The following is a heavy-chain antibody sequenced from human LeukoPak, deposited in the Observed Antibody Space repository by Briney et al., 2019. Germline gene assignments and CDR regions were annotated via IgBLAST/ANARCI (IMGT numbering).Heavy chain of an antibody. CDR3: ARGPDTYYYGSGSYLKRDYFDY. J-gene: IGHJ4*02. Sequence: SETLSLTCTVSGYSISSGYYWSWIRQPPGKGLEWIGEINNSGSTNYNPSLKSRVTISVDTSKNQFSLKLSSVTAADTAVYYCARGPDTYYYGSGSYLKRDYFDYWGQGTLVTVSS. V-gene: IGHV4-38-2*02. CDR1: GYSISSGYY. D-gene: IGHD3-10*01. CDR2: INNSGST.